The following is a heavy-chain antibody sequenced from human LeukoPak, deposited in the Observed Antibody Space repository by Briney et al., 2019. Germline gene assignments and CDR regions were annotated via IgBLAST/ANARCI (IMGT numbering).Heavy chain of an antibody. Sequence: GASVKVSCKASGGTFSSYAISWVRQAPGQGLEWMGRIFPILGIANYAQKFQGRVTITADKSTSTAYMELSSLRSEDTAVYYCARVQPKEPDYWGQGTLVTVSS. J-gene: IGHJ4*02. D-gene: IGHD5-18*01. CDR2: IFPILGIA. V-gene: IGHV1-69*04. CDR1: GGTFSSYA. CDR3: ARVQPKEPDY.